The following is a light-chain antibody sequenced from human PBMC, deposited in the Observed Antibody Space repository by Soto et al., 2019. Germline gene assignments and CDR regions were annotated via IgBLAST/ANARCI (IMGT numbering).Light chain of an antibody. CDR2: KAS. CDR3: QQDNDNST. Sequence: DIQMTQSPSTLSASVGDRVTITCRASQSISSWLAWYQQKPGTAPKPLIYKASTLQSRVPSRFSGSGSGTEFTLTIAGLQTDASATYSCQQDNDNSTFGPGTKV. J-gene: IGKJ1*01. V-gene: IGKV1-5*03. CDR1: QSISSW.